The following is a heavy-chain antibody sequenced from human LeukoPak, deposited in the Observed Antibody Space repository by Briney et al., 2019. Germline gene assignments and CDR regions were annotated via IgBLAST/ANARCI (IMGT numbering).Heavy chain of an antibody. CDR3: ASGRWLQSRGLGLY. Sequence: ASVKVSCKASGYTFTGYYMHWVQQAPGQGLEWRGWINPNSGGTNYAQKFQGRVTMTRDTSISTAYMELSRLRSDDTAVYYCASGRWLQSRGLGLYWGQGTLVTVSS. CDR1: GYTFTGYY. CDR2: INPNSGGT. D-gene: IGHD5-24*01. V-gene: IGHV1-2*02. J-gene: IGHJ4*02.